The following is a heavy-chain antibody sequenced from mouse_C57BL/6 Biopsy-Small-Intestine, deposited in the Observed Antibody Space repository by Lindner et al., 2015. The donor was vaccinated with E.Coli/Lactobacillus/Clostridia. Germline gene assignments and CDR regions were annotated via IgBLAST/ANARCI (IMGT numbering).Heavy chain of an antibody. Sequence: VQLQESGGGLVKPGGSLKLSCAASGFTFSDYGMHWVRQAPEKGLEWVAYISSGSSPIYYADTVKGRFTISRDNAKNTLFLQMTSLRSEDTAMYYCARGTGRGFDYWGQGTTLTVSS. CDR3: ARGTGRGFDY. CDR1: GFTFSDYG. J-gene: IGHJ2*01. CDR2: ISSGSSPI. V-gene: IGHV5-17*01. D-gene: IGHD4-1*01.